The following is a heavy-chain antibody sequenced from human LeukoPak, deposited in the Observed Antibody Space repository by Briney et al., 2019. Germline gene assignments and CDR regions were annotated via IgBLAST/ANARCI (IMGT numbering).Heavy chain of an antibody. J-gene: IGHJ6*03. V-gene: IGHV1-8*01. CDR1: GYTFTNYD. Sequence: GASVKVSCKASGYTFTNYDINWVRQATGQGLEWMGWMNPNSGNTGYAQKFQGRVTMTRNTSISTAYMELSSLRSEDTAVYYCARGKYCSGGSCYYYYMDVWGKGTTVTVSS. CDR2: MNPNSGNT. CDR3: ARGKYCSGGSCYYYYMDV. D-gene: IGHD2-15*01.